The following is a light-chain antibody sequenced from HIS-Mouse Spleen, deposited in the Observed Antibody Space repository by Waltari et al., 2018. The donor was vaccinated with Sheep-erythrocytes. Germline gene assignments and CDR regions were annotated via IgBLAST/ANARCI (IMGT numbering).Light chain of an antibody. CDR1: SSDVGGYNY. CDR3: CSYAGSYTLV. J-gene: IGLJ2*01. Sequence: QSALTQPRSVSGSPGPSVTISCPGTSSDVGGYNYVTWYQQHPGKAPKLMIYDVSKRPSGVPDRFYGSKSGNTASLTISGLQAEDEADYYCCSYAGSYTLVFGGGTKLTVL. V-gene: IGLV2-11*01. CDR2: DVS.